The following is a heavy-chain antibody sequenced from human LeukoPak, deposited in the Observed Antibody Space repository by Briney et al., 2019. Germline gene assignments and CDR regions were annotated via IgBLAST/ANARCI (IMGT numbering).Heavy chain of an antibody. Sequence: GGSLRLSCAASGFTFSSYGMYWVRQAPGKGLEWVAFIRYDGSNKYYADSVTGRFTVSRDNSKNTVDLQMNNLRVDDTAIYYCAKDHANTPVVTNWGQGILVSVSS. V-gene: IGHV3-30*02. CDR1: GFTFSSYG. CDR3: AKDHANTPVVTN. CDR2: IRYDGSNK. J-gene: IGHJ4*02. D-gene: IGHD2-21*02.